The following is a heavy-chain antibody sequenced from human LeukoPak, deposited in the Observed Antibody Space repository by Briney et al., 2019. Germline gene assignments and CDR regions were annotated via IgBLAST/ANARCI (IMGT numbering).Heavy chain of an antibody. CDR3: ILGLSFRGVNAPYY. J-gene: IGHJ4*02. V-gene: IGHV3-15*01. CDR2: IKSKTDYRTT. D-gene: IGHD3-10*01. CDR1: GFTFRNAW. Sequence: GGSLRLSCATSGFTFRNAWMTWVRQAPGKGLEWLGRIKSKTDYRTTNYAAPVKARFTILKDNSKNTLYLQMNSLKTEDTAVYYCILGLSFRGVNAPYYWGQGTLVTVSS.